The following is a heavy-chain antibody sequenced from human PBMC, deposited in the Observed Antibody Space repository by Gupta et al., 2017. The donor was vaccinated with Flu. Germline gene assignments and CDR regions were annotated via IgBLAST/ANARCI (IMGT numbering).Heavy chain of an antibody. V-gene: IGHV3-73*02. CDR2: IRSKANSYAT. CDR3: TSSAGYGMDV. Sequence: EVQLVEFGGGLVQPGGSLKLSCAASGFTFRGSAMHWVRQASGKGLEWVGRIRSKANSYATAYAASVKGRFTISRDDSKNMVYLQMNSLKTEDTAVYSCTSSAGYGMDVWGQGTTVTVSS. J-gene: IGHJ6*02. CDR1: GFTFRGSA. D-gene: IGHD3-10*01.